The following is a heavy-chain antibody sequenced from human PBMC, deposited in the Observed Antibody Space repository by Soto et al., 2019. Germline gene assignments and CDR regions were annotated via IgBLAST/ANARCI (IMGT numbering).Heavy chain of an antibody. CDR2: ISAYNGNT. Sequence: ASVKVSCKASGYTFTSYGISWVRQAPGQWLEWMGWISAYNGNTNYAQKLQGRVTMTTDTSTSTAYMELRSLRSDDTAVYCCSRLTSDITIFGVVIGEYCYYYGMEVWG. J-gene: IGHJ6*02. CDR1: GYTFTSYG. V-gene: IGHV1-18*01. D-gene: IGHD3-3*01. CDR3: SRLTSDITIFGVVIGEYCYYYGMEV.